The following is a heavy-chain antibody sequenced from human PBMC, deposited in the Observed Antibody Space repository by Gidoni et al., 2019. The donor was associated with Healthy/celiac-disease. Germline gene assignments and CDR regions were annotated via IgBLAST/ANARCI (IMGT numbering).Heavy chain of an antibody. CDR3: ARGDYGDLTFRGP. CDR1: GGTFSSYT. Sequence: QVQLVQSGAEVKKPGSSVKVSCKASGGTFSSYTISWVRQAPGQGLEWRGRIIPILGIANYAQKFQGRVTMTADKSTSTAYMELSSLRSEDTAVYYCARGDYGDLTFRGPWGQGTLVTVSS. CDR2: IIPILGIA. J-gene: IGHJ5*02. D-gene: IGHD4-17*01. V-gene: IGHV1-69*02.